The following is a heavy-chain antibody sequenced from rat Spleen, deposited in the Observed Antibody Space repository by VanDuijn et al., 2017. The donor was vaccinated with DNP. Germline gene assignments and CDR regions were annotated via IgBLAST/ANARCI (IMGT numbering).Heavy chain of an antibody. D-gene: IGHD3-7*01. CDR2: ITSAGRNS. V-gene: IGHV5-25*01. CDR1: GFTFSTFA. CDR3: ATSESAGFVY. J-gene: IGHJ2*01. Sequence: EVQLVESGGGLVQPGGSLKLSCAASGFTFSTFAMAWVRQAPKKGLEWVATITSAGRNSYYPDSVKGRFTISRDNGKSTLYLQMDSLRSEDTATYYCATSESAGFVYWGQGIMVTVSS.